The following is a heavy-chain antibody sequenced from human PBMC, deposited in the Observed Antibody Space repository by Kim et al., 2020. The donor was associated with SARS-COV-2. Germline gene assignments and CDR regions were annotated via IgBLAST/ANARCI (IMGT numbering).Heavy chain of an antibody. J-gene: IGHJ5*02. V-gene: IGHV3-74*01. CDR2: INSDGSST. Sequence: GGSLRLSCAASGFTFSSYWMHWVRQAPGKGLEWVSRINSDGSSTSYADSVKGRFTISRDNAKNTLYLQMNSLRADDTAVFYCVTNWFDPWGQGTLVTVSS. CDR3: VTNWFDP. CDR1: GFTFSSYW.